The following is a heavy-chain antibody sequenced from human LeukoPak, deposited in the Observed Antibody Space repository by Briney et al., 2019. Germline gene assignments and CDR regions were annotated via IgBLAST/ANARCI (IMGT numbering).Heavy chain of an antibody. CDR1: GGSISSGGYY. CDR3: ARVGSDAFDI. J-gene: IGHJ3*02. V-gene: IGHV4-31*03. CDR2: IYYTGTT. Sequence: SETLSLTCSVSGGSISSGGYYWTWIRQHPGEGLEWLGYIYYTGTTYYNPSLKSRLTISIDTSENQFSLKLNSVTAADTAVYFCARVGSDAFDIWGQGKMVTVSS.